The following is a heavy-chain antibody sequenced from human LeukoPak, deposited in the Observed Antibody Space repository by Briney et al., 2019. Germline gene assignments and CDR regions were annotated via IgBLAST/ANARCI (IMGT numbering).Heavy chain of an antibody. V-gene: IGHV3-48*03. CDR3: TRDALFGSGRTHLDF. Sequence: PGGSLRLSCAASGFTFSRYDMNWVRQAPGKGLEWVSHITTGGTTIYYADSVKGRFTISRDNAKNSLSLQMNSLNVDDTGVYFCTRDALFGSGRTHLDFWSQGTLVSVSS. D-gene: IGHD3-10*01. J-gene: IGHJ4*02. CDR2: ITTGGTTI. CDR1: GFTFSRYD.